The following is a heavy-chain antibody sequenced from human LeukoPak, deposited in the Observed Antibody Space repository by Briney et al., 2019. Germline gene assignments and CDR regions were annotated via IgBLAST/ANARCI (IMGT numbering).Heavy chain of an antibody. V-gene: IGHV3-23*01. J-gene: IGHJ4*02. CDR1: GFTFRTYA. CDR3: ARGTMSAFDS. Sequence: GGSLRLSCTASGFTFRTYAMNWVRQAPVKGLEWLSGISGSGNGTYYADSVKGRFTISRDNSKNMVYLQMNSLTVEDAATYYCARGTMSAFDSWGQGTLLIVSS. CDR2: ISGSGNGT.